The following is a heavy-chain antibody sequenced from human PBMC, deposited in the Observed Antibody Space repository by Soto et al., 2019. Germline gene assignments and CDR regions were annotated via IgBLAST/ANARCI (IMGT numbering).Heavy chain of an antibody. V-gene: IGHV4-30-4*01. CDR3: ARMSYFYDKWYFDI. J-gene: IGHJ2*01. D-gene: IGHD3-22*01. Sequence: PSLTCSVSGGSINNNDYYWSWIRQTPGKGLEWIGYVYYSGSSDYIPSLKSRLSMSIDKSKNQFHLKLNSVTAADTATYFCARMSYFYDKWYFDIWGRGTLVTVSS. CDR1: GGSINNNDYY. CDR2: VYYSGSS.